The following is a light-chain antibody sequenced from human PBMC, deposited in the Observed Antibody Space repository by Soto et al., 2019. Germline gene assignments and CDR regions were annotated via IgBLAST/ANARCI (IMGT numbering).Light chain of an antibody. CDR2: DVS. CDR3: CSYAGNSLWV. V-gene: IGLV2-11*01. J-gene: IGLJ3*02. Sequence: QSALTLPRSVSGSPGQSVTISCTGTSSDVGGYNYVSWYQQHPGKAPKLVIYDVSKRPSGVPDRFSGSKSANTASLTISGLQAEDEADYYCCSYAGNSLWVFGGGTKLTVL. CDR1: SSDVGGYNY.